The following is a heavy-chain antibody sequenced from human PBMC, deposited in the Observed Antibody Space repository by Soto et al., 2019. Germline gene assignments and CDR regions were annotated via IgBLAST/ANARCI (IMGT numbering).Heavy chain of an antibody. D-gene: IGHD6-13*01. CDR1: GYTFTSYA. CDR2: INAGNGNT. V-gene: IGHV1-3*01. J-gene: IGHJ5*02. Sequence: ASVKVSCKASGYTFTSYAMHWVRQAPGQRLEWMGWINAGNGNTKYSQKFQGRVTITRDTSASTAYMELSSLRSDDTAVYYCARDPAIAAAGSWFDPWGHGTLVTVSS. CDR3: ARDPAIAAAGSWFDP.